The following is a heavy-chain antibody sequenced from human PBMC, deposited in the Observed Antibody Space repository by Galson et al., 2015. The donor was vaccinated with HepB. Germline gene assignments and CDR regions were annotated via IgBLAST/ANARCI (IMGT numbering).Heavy chain of an antibody. V-gene: IGHV3-73*01. Sequence: SLRLSCAGPGFTFSGSTIHWVRQTSGKGLEWVGRIETKGSNYATAYTASLKGRFTISRDGSKNTAYLHMNSLKTEDTAVYYCARLGDLSGYSSLWGQGTLVTVSS. J-gene: IGHJ4*02. D-gene: IGHD6-19*01. CDR2: IETKGSNYAT. CDR1: GFTFSGST. CDR3: ARLGDLSGYSSL.